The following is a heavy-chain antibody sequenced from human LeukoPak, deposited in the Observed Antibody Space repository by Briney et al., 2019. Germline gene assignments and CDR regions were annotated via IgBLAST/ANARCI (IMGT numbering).Heavy chain of an antibody. V-gene: IGHV3-7*01. CDR3: ARDRVGGITIFGVVIIFDY. Sequence: GRSLRLSCAASGFTFSSYWMSWVRQAPGKGLEWVANIKQDGSEKYYVDSVKGRFTISRDNAKNSLYLQMNSLRAEDTAVYYCARDRVGGITIFGVVIIFDYWGQGTLVTVSS. J-gene: IGHJ4*02. CDR2: IKQDGSEK. D-gene: IGHD3-3*01. CDR1: GFTFSSYW.